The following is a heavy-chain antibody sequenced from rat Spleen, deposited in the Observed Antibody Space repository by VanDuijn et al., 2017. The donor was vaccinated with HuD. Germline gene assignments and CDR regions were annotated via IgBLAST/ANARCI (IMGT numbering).Heavy chain of an antibody. D-gene: IGHD1-12*02. CDR1: GFTFSDYY. V-gene: IGHV5-29*01. Sequence: EVQLVESDGGLVQPGRSLKLSCAASGFTFSDYYMAWVRQAPTKGLEWVATISYDGTTTSYRDSVRGRFTVSRDNAKSTLFLQMDSLRSEDTATYYCAKSRFYYYDGGYYCFNYWGLGVMVTVSS. CDR3: AKSRFYYYDGGYYCFNY. J-gene: IGHJ2*01. CDR2: ISYDGTTT.